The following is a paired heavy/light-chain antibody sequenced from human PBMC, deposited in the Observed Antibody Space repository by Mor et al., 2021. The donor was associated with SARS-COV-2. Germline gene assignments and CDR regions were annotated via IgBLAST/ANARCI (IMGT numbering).Light chain of an antibody. V-gene: IGKV3-20*01. J-gene: IGKJ2*01. CDR1: QSVRGNF. CDR2: GAS. Sequence: VLTQSPGSLSLSPGERATLSCRASQSVRGNFLAWYQQKPGQAPRLLIYGASIRATGIPDRFSGSGSGTDFTLTISRLEPEDFAVYYCQYYGTTPVYIFGQGTKLEIK. CDR3: QYYGTTPVYI.
Heavy chain of an antibody. V-gene: IGHV4-30-2*06. CDR2: IYHNAKT. J-gene: IGHJ4*02. CDR3: ARGSGGYSFGTGPFDY. D-gene: IGHD5-18*01. Sequence: QLQLQESGSGLVKPSQTLSLTCAVSGGSISSEGYSWSWIRQSPGKGLEWIGHIYHNAKTYYNLKSRVTISVDTSKNQFSLNVNSMTAADTAVYYCARGSGGYSFGTGPFDYWGLGMLVTVSS. CDR1: GGSISSEGYS.